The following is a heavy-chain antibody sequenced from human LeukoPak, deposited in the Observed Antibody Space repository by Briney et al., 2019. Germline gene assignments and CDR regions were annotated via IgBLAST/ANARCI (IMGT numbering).Heavy chain of an antibody. CDR1: GFTFSSYE. J-gene: IGHJ4*02. CDR3: ARAQGLLWFGELRALDY. V-gene: IGHV3-48*03. Sequence: GGSLRLSCAASGFTFSSYEMNWVRQAPGKGLEWVSYISSSGSTIYYADSVKGRFTISRDNAKNSLYLQMNSLRAEDTAVYYCARAQGLLWFGELRALDYWGQGTLVTVSS. CDR2: ISSSGSTI. D-gene: IGHD3-10*01.